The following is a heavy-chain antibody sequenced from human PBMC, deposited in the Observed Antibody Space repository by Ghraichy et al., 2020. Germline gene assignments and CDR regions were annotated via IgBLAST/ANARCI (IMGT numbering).Heavy chain of an antibody. D-gene: IGHD1-26*01. CDR3: ARQLWESLRAHLRRFDP. V-gene: IGHV4-39*01. J-gene: IGHJ5*02. CDR2: IYYSGNI. Sequence: SETLSLTCTVSGGSISSSTYLWAWIRQPPGKGLEWIGSIYYSGNIYYNPSLRSRVTISIDTSKNQFSLKLSSVTAADTAVYYCARQLWESLRAHLRRFDPWGQGTLVTVSS. CDR1: GGSISSSTYL.